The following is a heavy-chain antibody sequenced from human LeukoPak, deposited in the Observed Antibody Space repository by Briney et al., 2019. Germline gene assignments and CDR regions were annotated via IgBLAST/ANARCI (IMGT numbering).Heavy chain of an antibody. V-gene: IGHV4-4*07. CDR1: GGSISSYS. CDR3: ARASSGTYYFFDY. Sequence: PSETLSLTCTVSGGSISSYSWNWIRQPAGKGLEWIGRIYTSGSTNYNPTLKSRVTMSVDTSKDQFSLKLTSVTAADTAVYFCARASSGTYYFFDYWGQGTLVTVSS. D-gene: IGHD1-26*01. CDR2: IYTSGST. J-gene: IGHJ4*02.